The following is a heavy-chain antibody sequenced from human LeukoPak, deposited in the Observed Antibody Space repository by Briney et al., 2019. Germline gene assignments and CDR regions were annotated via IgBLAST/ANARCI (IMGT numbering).Heavy chain of an antibody. CDR2: ISYDGSNK. V-gene: IGHV3-30*18. Sequence: GGSLRLSCAASGXTFSNYEMNWVRQAPGKGLEWVAVISYDGSNKNYADSVKGRFTISRDNSKNTLYLQMNSLRAEDTAVYYCAKDHYGDFFGFDYWGQGTLVTVSS. D-gene: IGHD4-17*01. CDR3: AKDHYGDFFGFDY. CDR1: GXTFSNYE. J-gene: IGHJ4*02.